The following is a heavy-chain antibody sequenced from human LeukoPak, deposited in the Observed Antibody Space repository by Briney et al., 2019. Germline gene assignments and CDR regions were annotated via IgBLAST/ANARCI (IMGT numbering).Heavy chain of an antibody. J-gene: IGHJ4*02. Sequence: GGSLRLSCAASGFTFSDYYMSWIRQAPGKGLEWVSYISSSGSTIYYADSVKGRFTISRDNAKNSLYLQMNSLKAEDTAVYYCARFLYFTGIAADPIDYWGQGTLVTVSS. CDR1: GFTFSDYY. V-gene: IGHV3-11*01. CDR3: ARFLYFTGIAADPIDY. D-gene: IGHD6-13*01. CDR2: ISSSGSTI.